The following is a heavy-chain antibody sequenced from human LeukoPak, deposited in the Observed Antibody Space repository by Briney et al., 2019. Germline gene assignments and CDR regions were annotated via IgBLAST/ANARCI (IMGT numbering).Heavy chain of an antibody. J-gene: IGHJ4*02. CDR2: IYYSGST. V-gene: IGHV4-59*01. CDR3: ARGRGYSYGSLPFDY. Sequence: SETLSLTCTVSGGSISSYYWSWIRQPPGKGLEWIGYIYYSGSTNYNPSLKSRVTISVDTSKNQFSLKLSFVTAADTAVYYCARGRGYSYGSLPFDYWGQGTLVTVSS. D-gene: IGHD5-18*01. CDR1: GGSISSYY.